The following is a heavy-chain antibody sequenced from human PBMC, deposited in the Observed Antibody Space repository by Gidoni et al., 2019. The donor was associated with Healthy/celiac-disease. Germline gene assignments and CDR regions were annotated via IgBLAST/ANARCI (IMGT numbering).Heavy chain of an antibody. CDR1: GFTFSSYA. CDR2: ISYDGSNK. Sequence: QVQLVESGGGVVQPGRSLRLSCAASGFTFSSYAMHWVRQAPGKGLEWVAVISYDGSNKYYADSVKGRFTISRDNSKNTLYLQMNSLRAEDTAVYYCARDASISGSYSLGDYWGQGTLVTVSS. D-gene: IGHD1-26*01. CDR3: ARDASISGSYSLGDY. J-gene: IGHJ4*02. V-gene: IGHV3-30-3*01.